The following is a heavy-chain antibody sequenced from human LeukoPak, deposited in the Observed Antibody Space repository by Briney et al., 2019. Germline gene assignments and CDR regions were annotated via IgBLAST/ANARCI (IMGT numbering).Heavy chain of an antibody. CDR1: GGSISSYY. Sequence: SETLSLTCTVSGGSISSYYWSWIRQHPGKGLEWIGYIYYSGSTYYNPSLKSRVTISVDTSKNQFSLKLSSVTAADTAVYYCARGHSSGYYVVYWGQGTLVTVSS. D-gene: IGHD3-22*01. J-gene: IGHJ4*02. CDR3: ARGHSSGYYVVY. V-gene: IGHV4-59*06. CDR2: IYYSGST.